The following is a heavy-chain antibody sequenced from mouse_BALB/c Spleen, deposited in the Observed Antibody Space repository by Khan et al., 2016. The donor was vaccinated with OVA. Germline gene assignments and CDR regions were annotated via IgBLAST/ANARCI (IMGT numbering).Heavy chain of an antibody. Sequence: QIQLVQSGPELKKPGETVKISCETSGYTFTNYGMNWVKQAPGKGLKWMGWINTTTGESIYADDFKGRFAFSLETSASPAFLHINNLNNEDMATYFCARGLNYYGSWFAYWGQGTRVTVSA. CDR3: ARGLNYYGSWFAY. J-gene: IGHJ3*01. D-gene: IGHD1-1*01. V-gene: IGHV9-1*02. CDR2: INTTTGES. CDR1: GYTFTNYG.